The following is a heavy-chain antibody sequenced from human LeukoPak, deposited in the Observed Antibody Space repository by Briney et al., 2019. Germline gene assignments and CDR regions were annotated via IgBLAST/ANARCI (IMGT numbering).Heavy chain of an antibody. CDR3: AIASGTMVRGVIGY. CDR2: INPNSGGT. V-gene: IGHV1-2*02. CDR1: GYTFTGYY. Sequence: ASVKVSCKSSGYTFTGYYMHWVRQAPAQGLEWMGWINPNSGGTNYAQKFQGRVTMTRDTSISTAYMELSRLRSDDTAVYYCAIASGTMVRGVIGYWGQGTLVTVSS. D-gene: IGHD3-10*01. J-gene: IGHJ4*02.